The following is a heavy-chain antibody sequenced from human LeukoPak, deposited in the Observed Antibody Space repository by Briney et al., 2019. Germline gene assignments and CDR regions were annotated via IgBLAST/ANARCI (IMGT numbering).Heavy chain of an antibody. J-gene: IGHJ5*01. D-gene: IGHD6-19*01. Sequence: GGCPTLSWAVSGFTVGMYGMGWVRQAAGGGRGWVSSIIGGGGSTYYADSVKGRFTISRDNSKNTLYLQMNSLRAADTAVYYCATTGIAVAGTDSWGQRTLVTVSS. CDR2: IIGGGGST. CDR1: GFTVGMYG. CDR3: ATTGIAVAGTDS. V-gene: IGHV3-23*01.